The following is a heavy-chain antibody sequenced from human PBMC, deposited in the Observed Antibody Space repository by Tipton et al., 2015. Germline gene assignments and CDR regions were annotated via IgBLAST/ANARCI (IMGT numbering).Heavy chain of an antibody. Sequence: SLRLSCAASEFTFSRFGMHWVRQAPGKGLEWVAKINEDGSEKQYADSVKGRFTISRDNAKNSLYLQMNSLRAEDSAVYYCARERLVVVAAKYYYFDMDVWGQGTTVTVSS. J-gene: IGHJ6*02. D-gene: IGHD2-15*01. CDR3: ARERLVVVAAKYYYFDMDV. V-gene: IGHV3-7*01. CDR1: EFTFSRFG. CDR2: INEDGSEK.